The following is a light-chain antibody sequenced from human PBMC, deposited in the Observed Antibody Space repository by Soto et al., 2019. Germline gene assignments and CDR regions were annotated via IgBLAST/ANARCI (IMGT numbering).Light chain of an antibody. CDR3: MQGLHSPMYS. CDR1: QSLLHSNGYNY. J-gene: IGKJ2*01. CDR2: LGS. Sequence: DIVMTQSPLSLPVTPGEPASISCRSSQSLLHSNGYNYLNWYLQKPGQSPRLLIYLGSNRASGVPDRFSGSGSGTDFTLKISRVEAADVGDYYCMQGLHSPMYSFGQGTKVDIK. V-gene: IGKV2-28*01.